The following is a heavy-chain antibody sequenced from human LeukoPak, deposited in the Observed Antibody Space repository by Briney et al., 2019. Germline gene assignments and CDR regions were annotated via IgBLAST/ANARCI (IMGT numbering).Heavy chain of an antibody. Sequence: SETLSLTCAVYGGFFSGYYWSWIRQPPGKGLEWIGEINHSGSTNYNPSLKSRVTISVDTSKNQFSLKLSSVTAADTAVYYCARGKKAISDYYYYYMDVWGKGTTVTVSS. J-gene: IGHJ6*03. CDR1: GGFFSGYY. CDR3: ARGKKAISDYYYYYMDV. D-gene: IGHD3-3*01. V-gene: IGHV4-34*01. CDR2: INHSGST.